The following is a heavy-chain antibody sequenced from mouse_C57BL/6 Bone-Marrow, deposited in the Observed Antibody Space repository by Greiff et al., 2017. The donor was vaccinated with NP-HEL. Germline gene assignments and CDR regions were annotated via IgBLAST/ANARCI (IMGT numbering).Heavy chain of an antibody. V-gene: IGHV5-16*01. D-gene: IGHD2-4*01. CDR1: GFTFSDYY. CDR2: INYDGSST. Sequence: EVHLVESEGGLVQPGSSMKLSCTTSGFTFSDYYMAWVRQVPEKGLDWVANINYDGSSTYYLDSLKSRFIISRDHAKNILYLQMSSLKSEDTATYYCAREGGLRRRTYAMDYWGQGTSVTVSS. J-gene: IGHJ4*01. CDR3: AREGGLRRRTYAMDY.